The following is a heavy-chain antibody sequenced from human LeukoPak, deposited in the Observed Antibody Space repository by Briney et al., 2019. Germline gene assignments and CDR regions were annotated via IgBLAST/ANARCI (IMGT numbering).Heavy chain of an antibody. CDR1: GFTFCSYA. V-gene: IGHV3-23*01. D-gene: IGHD6-19*01. CDR3: AKDSQQWLVQEH. CDR2: ISGSGGST. J-gene: IGHJ1*01. Sequence: PGGSLRLSCAASGFTFCSYAMSWVRQAPGKGLEWVSAISGSGGSTYYADSVKGRFTISRDNSKNTLYLQMNSLRAEDTAVYYCAKDSQQWLVQEHWGQGTLVTVSS.